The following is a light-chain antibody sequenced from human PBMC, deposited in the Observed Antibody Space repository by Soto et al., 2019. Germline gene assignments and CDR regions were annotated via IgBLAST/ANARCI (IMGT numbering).Light chain of an antibody. CDR3: CSYPTSNTRQIV. Sequence: QAVLTQAASVSGGPGQSITISCTGNSSDVGGYNYVSWYQQQPGKAPKFMIYDVTNRPSGVSNRFSGSKSGNTASLTISGLQAEDEADYYCCSYPTSNTRQIVFGTGTKVTGL. CDR2: DVT. V-gene: IGLV2-14*01. CDR1: SSDVGGYNY. J-gene: IGLJ1*01.